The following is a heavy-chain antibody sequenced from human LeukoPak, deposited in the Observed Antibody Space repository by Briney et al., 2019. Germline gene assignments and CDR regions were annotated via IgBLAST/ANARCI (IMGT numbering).Heavy chain of an antibody. CDR1: GFTFSSYW. D-gene: IGHD4-17*01. Sequence: GGSLRLSCAASGFTFSSYWMSWVRQAPGKGLEWVSVISDSGGSTYYADSVKGRFTISRDNSKNTLYLQMNSLRAEDTAVYYCAKVVGDYGFDYWGQGTLVTVSS. CDR2: ISDSGGST. J-gene: IGHJ4*02. CDR3: AKVVGDYGFDY. V-gene: IGHV3-23*01.